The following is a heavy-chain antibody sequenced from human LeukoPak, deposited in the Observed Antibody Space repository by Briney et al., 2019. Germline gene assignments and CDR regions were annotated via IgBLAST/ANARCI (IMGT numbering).Heavy chain of an antibody. CDR1: GGSISSSSYY. CDR2: IYYSGST. J-gene: IGHJ4*02. CDR3: ARWLRLGELSFRPWFRGLYFDY. D-gene: IGHD3-16*02. V-gene: IGHV4-39*01. Sequence: SETLSLTCTVSGGSISSSSYYWGWIRQPPGKGLEWIGSIYYSGSTYYNPSLKSRVTISVDTSKNQFSLKLSSVTAADTAVYYCARWLRLGELSFRPWFRGLYFDYWGQGTLVTVSS.